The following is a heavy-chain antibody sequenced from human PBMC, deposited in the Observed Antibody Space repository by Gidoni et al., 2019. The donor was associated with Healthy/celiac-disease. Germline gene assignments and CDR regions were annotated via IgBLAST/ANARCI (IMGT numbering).Heavy chain of an antibody. D-gene: IGHD3-10*01. Sequence: VKVSCKASGYTFTGYYMHWVRQAPGQGLEWMGWINPNSGGTNYAQKFQGRVTMTRDTSISTAYMELSRLRSDDTAVYYCARDRDGSGSYYNPYFDYWGQGTLVTVSS. CDR3: ARDRDGSGSYYNPYFDY. J-gene: IGHJ4*02. V-gene: IGHV1-2*02. CDR1: GYTFTGYY. CDR2: INPNSGGT.